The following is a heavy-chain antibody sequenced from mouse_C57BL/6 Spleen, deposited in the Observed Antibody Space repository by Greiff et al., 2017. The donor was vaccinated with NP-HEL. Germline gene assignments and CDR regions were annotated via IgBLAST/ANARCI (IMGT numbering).Heavy chain of an antibody. Sequence: QVHVKQSGAELARPGASVKLSCKASGYTFTSYGISWVKQRTGQGLEWIGEIYPRSGNTYYNEKFKGKATLTADKSSSTAYMELRSLTSEDSAVYFCAREGYYGSFDYWGQGTTLTVSS. V-gene: IGHV1-81*01. CDR2: IYPRSGNT. CDR3: AREGYYGSFDY. CDR1: GYTFTSYG. J-gene: IGHJ2*01. D-gene: IGHD1-1*01.